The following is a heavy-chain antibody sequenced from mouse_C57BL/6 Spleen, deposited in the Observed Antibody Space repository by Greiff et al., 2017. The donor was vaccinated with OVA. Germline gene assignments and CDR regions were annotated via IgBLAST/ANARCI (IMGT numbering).Heavy chain of an antibody. V-gene: IGHV5-6*01. Sequence: EVMLVESGGDLVKPGGSLKLSCAASGFTFSSYGMSWVRQTPDKRLEWVATISSGGSYTYYPDSVKGRFTISRDTAKNTLYLQMSSLKSEDTAMYYCASPNYYGSSPHYAMDYWGQGTSVTVSS. CDR1: GFTFSSYG. CDR3: ASPNYYGSSPHYAMDY. J-gene: IGHJ4*01. CDR2: ISSGGSYT. D-gene: IGHD1-1*01.